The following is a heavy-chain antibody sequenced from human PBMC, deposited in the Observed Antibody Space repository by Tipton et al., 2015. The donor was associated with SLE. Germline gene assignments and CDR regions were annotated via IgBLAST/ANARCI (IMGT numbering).Heavy chain of an antibody. CDR1: GVSISTSRYY. Sequence: TLSLTCSVSGVSISTSRYYWGWIRQSPGQGLEWVGSLYAGGSTYFHPSLKSRASISADASKNQFSLKLSSVTAADTAVYYCARRPYVSSGYFFDYWGQGTLVTVSS. CDR3: ARRPYVSSGYFFDY. CDR2: LYAGGST. J-gene: IGHJ4*02. D-gene: IGHD3-22*01. V-gene: IGHV4-39*07.